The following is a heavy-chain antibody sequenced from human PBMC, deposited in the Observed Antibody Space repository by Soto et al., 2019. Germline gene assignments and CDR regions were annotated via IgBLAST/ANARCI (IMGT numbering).Heavy chain of an antibody. V-gene: IGHV4-34*01. D-gene: IGHD1-26*01. CDR2: FNHSGDT. Sequence: QVQLQQWGAGLLKPSENLSLTCAVYGGSLSGYYWSWIRQPPGKALEWIGEFNHSGDTNYNPSLKSRVTISVDTSNNQLFLNLSSVTAADTAMYYCARHHVRGRTIAGAAEFWGHGTLVTVSS. CDR1: GGSLSGYY. CDR3: ARHHVRGRTIAGAAEF. J-gene: IGHJ4*01.